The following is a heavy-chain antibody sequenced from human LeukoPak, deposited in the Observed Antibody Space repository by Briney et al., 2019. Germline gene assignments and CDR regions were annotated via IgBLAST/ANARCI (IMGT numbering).Heavy chain of an antibody. V-gene: IGHV4-34*01. J-gene: IGHJ4*02. CDR1: GGSFSGYY. D-gene: IGHD3-10*01. Sequence: SETLSLTCAVSGGSFSGYYWSWIRQPPGKGLEWIGEIYHSGSTNYTPSLKSRVTISVDTSKNQFSLKLSSVTAADTAVYYCARVGYGSGSYYYFDYWGQGTLVTVSS. CDR3: ARVGYGSGSYYYFDY. CDR2: IYHSGST.